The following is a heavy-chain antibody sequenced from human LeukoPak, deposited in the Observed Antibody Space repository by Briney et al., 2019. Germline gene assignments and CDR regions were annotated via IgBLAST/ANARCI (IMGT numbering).Heavy chain of an antibody. J-gene: IGHJ4*02. CDR2: INHSGST. Sequence: SETLSLTCAVYGGAFSGYYWSWIRQPPGKGLEWIGEINHSGSTNYNPSLKSRVTISVDTSKNQFSLKLSSVTAADTAVYYCARLPTIYGSGSYWGFDYWGQGTLVTVS. CDR1: GGAFSGYY. V-gene: IGHV4-34*01. CDR3: ARLPTIYGSGSYWGFDY. D-gene: IGHD3-10*01.